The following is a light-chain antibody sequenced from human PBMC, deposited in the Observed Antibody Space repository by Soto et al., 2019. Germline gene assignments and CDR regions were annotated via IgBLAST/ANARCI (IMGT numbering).Light chain of an antibody. Sequence: QSLLTQPASVSGSPGQSITSSCTGTSSDVGGYNYVSWYQQHPGKAPKLMIYDVSNRPSGVSNRFSGSKSGNTASLTISGLQAEDEADYYCSSYTSSSTAFVFGTGTKVTVL. J-gene: IGLJ1*01. CDR2: DVS. V-gene: IGLV2-14*01. CDR3: SSYTSSSTAFV. CDR1: SSDVGGYNY.